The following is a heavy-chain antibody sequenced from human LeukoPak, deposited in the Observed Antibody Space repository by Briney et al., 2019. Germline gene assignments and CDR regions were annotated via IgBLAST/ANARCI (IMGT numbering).Heavy chain of an antibody. D-gene: IGHD3-3*01. V-gene: IGHV3-53*01. Sequence: AGGSLRLSCAASGFTVSSNYMTWVRQAPGKGLEWVSVIYSGGNTYYADSVKGRFTISRDNSKNTLHLQMNSLRAEDTAVYYCARDPKYYDFWSGYYGGSFDYWGQGTLVTVSS. CDR3: ARDPKYYDFWSGYYGGSFDY. CDR1: GFTVSSNY. CDR2: IYSGGNT. J-gene: IGHJ4*02.